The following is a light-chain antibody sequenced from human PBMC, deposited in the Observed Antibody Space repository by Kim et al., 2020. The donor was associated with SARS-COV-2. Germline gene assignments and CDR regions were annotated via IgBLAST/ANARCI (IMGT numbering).Light chain of an antibody. CDR2: QDS. V-gene: IGLV3-1*01. CDR3: QAWDSSTSVV. J-gene: IGLJ2*01. Sequence: VSPGQTASITCSGDKLGDKYACWYQQKPGQSPVVVIYQDSKRPSGIPERFSGSNSGNTATLTISGTQAMDEADDYCQAWDSSTSVVFGGGTQLTVL. CDR1: KLGDKY.